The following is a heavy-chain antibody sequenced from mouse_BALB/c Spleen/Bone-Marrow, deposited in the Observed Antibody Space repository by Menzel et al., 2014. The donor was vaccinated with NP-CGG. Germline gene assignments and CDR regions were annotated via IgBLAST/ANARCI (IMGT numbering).Heavy chain of an antibody. CDR2: IYPGDGDT. CDR3: ARWITTVVAPYVMDY. V-gene: IGHV1-80*01. J-gene: IGHJ4*01. Sequence: QVQLQHSGAELVRPGSSVKISCKASGYAFSSHWMNWVKQRPGQGLEWIGQIYPGDGDTNYNGKFKGKATLTADKSSSTAYMQLSSLTSEDSAVYFCARWITTVVAPYVMDYWGQGTSVTVSS. D-gene: IGHD1-1*01. CDR1: GYAFSSHW.